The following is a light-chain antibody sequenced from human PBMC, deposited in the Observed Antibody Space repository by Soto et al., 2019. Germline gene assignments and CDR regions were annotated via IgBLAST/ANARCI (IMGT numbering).Light chain of an antibody. Sequence: DIQMTQSPSSLSASVGDRVTITCRASQSISSYLNWYQQKPGKAPKLLIYAASSLQSGVPSRFSGSGSGTDFTLTISSLQPEDFATYYCQQSYSILTWTFGQGTKVDIK. CDR2: AAS. V-gene: IGKV1-39*01. J-gene: IGKJ1*01. CDR1: QSISSY. CDR3: QQSYSILTWT.